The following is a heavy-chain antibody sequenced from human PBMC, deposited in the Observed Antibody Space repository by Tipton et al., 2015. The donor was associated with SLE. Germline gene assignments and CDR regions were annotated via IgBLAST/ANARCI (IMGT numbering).Heavy chain of an antibody. Sequence: TLSLTCAVYGGSFSGYYWSWIRQPPGKGLEWIGEINHSGSTNYNPSLKSRVTISVDTSKNQFSLKLNSVTAADTAVYYCASTTNSVTPYFDYWGQGTLVTVSS. CDR1: GGSFSGYY. CDR2: INHSGST. V-gene: IGHV4-34*01. CDR3: ASTTNSVTPYFDY. J-gene: IGHJ4*02. D-gene: IGHD4-17*01.